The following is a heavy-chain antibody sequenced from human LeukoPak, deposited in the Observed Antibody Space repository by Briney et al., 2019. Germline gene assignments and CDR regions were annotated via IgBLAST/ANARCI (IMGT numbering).Heavy chain of an antibody. CDR3: ARRFLGYGDVFDI. J-gene: IGHJ3*02. CDR2: IYYSGST. Sequence: SETLSLTCTVSGGSISSFYWSWIRQPPGKGLEWIGYIYYSGSTNYNPSLKSRVTISVVTSKNQFSLKLSSVTATDTAVYYCARRFLGYGDVFDIWGQGTMVSVSS. CDR1: GGSISSFY. V-gene: IGHV4-59*08. D-gene: IGHD6-13*01.